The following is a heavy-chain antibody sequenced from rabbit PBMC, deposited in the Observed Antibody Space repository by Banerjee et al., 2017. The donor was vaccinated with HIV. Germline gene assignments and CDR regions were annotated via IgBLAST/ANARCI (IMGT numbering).Heavy chain of an antibody. V-gene: IGHV1S40*01. J-gene: IGHJ3*01. CDR1: GFTISSTYW. D-gene: IGHD4-2*01. CDR2: TYPDYGST. CDR3: ARQIGSDSTRLDL. Sequence: QSLEESGGDLVKPGASLTLTCTVSGFTISSTYWISWVRQAPGKGLEWIACTYPDYGSTDYASWVNGRFTISKTSSTTVSLQMTSLTDADTATYFCARQIGSDSTRLDLWGQGTLVTVS.